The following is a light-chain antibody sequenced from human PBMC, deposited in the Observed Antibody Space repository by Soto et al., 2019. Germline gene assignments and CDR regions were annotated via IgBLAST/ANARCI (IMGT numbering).Light chain of an antibody. CDR2: GAS. CDR3: QQYNDWPRT. Sequence: EVVMTQSPGMLSVSPGERATLSCRASQSVSSNLAWYQQRPGQAPRLLIHGASTRATGVPARFSGSGSGTEFTLTISGLQSEDSAFYYCQQYNDWPRTFGQGTKVDIK. CDR1: QSVSSN. V-gene: IGKV3-15*01. J-gene: IGKJ1*01.